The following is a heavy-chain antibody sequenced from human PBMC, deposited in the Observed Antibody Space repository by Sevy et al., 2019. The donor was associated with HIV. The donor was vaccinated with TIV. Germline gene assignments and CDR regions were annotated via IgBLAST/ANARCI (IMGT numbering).Heavy chain of an antibody. V-gene: IGHV3-23*01. CDR3: AKVWAAGGAFDF. Sequence: GGSLRLSCAASGFTFSSYAMSWVRQAPGKGLEWVSSISGSGGSTYYADSVKGRFTMSRDNSKNTLYLQMNSLRAEAVSLYYCAKVWAAGGAFDFWGQGTMVTVSS. CDR2: ISGSGGST. D-gene: IGHD6-13*01. CDR1: GFTFSSYA. J-gene: IGHJ3*01.